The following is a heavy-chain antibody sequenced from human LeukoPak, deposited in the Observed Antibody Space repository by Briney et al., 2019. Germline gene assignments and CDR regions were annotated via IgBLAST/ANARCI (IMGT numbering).Heavy chain of an antibody. D-gene: IGHD2-21*02. CDR1: GLSPSTRGVG. Sequence: SGPTLFYPTPTLTLTGTNTGLSPSTRGVGVGWIRQPPGKALEWLALIYWDDDKRYSPSLKSRLTITKDTSKNQVVLTISNVDPVDTAPYYCAYIKSGKVTADFDYWGQATLVTVSS. V-gene: IGHV2-5*02. CDR2: IYWDDDK. CDR3: AYIKSGKVTADFDY. J-gene: IGHJ4*02.